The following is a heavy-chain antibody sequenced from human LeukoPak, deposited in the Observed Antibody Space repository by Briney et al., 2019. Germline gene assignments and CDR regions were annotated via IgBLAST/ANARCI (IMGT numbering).Heavy chain of an antibody. Sequence: ASVKVSCKASGYTFTSYYMHWVRQAPGQGLEWMGIINPSGGSTSYAQKFQGRVTMTEDTSTDTAYMELSSLRSEDTAVYYCATHRVEYDYGGDYWGQGTLVTVSS. CDR1: GYTFTSYY. V-gene: IGHV1-46*01. D-gene: IGHD4-23*01. CDR2: INPSGGST. CDR3: ATHRVEYDYGGDY. J-gene: IGHJ4*02.